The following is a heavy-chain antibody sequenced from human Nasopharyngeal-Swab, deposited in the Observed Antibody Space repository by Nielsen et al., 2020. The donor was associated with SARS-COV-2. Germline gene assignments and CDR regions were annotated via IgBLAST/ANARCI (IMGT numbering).Heavy chain of an antibody. J-gene: IGHJ4*02. CDR2: IWYDGSNK. Sequence: GESLRLSCAASGFTFSSYGMHWVRQAPGKGLEWVAVIWYDGSNKYYADSVKGRFTISRDNSKNTLYLQMNSLRAEDTAVYYCARGYSGYDQWGIDYWGQGTLVTVSS. V-gene: IGHV3-33*01. D-gene: IGHD5-12*01. CDR3: ARGYSGYDQWGIDY. CDR1: GFTFSSYG.